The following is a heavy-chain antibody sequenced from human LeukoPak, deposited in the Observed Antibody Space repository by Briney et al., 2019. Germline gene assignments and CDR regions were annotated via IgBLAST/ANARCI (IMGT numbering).Heavy chain of an antibody. D-gene: IGHD3-22*01. CDR1: GFTFSTYE. CDR2: ISDRGASI. CDR3: ARGSGYCDNINCHHFDY. Sequence: GGSLRLSCAASGFTFSTYEMNWVRQAPGKGLEWISYISDRGASIYYADSVKGRFTISRDNAKNSLYLQMNSLRGEDTAVYYCARGSGYCDNINCHHFDYWGQGTLVTVSS. J-gene: IGHJ4*02. V-gene: IGHV3-48*03.